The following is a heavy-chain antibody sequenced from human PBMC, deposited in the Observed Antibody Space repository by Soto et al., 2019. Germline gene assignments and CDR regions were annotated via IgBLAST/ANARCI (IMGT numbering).Heavy chain of an antibody. CDR3: ARRGSTWYSWFDP. CDR2: ISNSGNT. CDR1: GAYVTTYY. J-gene: IGHJ5*02. D-gene: IGHD6-13*01. V-gene: IGHV4-59*02. Sequence: EILSLTGNVAGAYVTTYYWCWIRQSPGKGLEWIGYISNSGNTNYNPSLKSRVTISLDTSKNHFSLKMRSVTAADTAVYYWARRGSTWYSWFDPWGQGTLVTVSS.